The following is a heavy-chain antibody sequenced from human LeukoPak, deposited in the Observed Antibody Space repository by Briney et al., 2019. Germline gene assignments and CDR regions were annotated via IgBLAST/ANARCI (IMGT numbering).Heavy chain of an antibody. CDR2: IYYSGST. CDR3: ARALMATIEY. V-gene: IGHV4-59*01. J-gene: IGHJ4*02. D-gene: IGHD5-24*01. CDR1: GGSISGYY. Sequence: SETLSLTCAVSGGSISGYYWSWIRQPPGKGLEWIGYIYYSGSTNYNPSLDGRATISVDTSKKQFSLRVSSVTAADTAVYYCARALMATIEYWGQGTLVTVSS.